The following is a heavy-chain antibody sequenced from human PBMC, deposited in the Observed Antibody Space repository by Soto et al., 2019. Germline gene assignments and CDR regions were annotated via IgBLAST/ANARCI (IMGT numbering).Heavy chain of an antibody. V-gene: IGHV1-2*02. CDR2: INPNSGGT. J-gene: IGHJ6*02. CDR1: GYTFTGYY. CDR3: ARVLWIQLWLRTSPYGMDV. Sequence: AASVKVSCKASGYTFTGYYMHWVRQAPGQGLEWMGWINPNSGGTNYAQKFQGRVTMTRDTSISTAYMELSRLRSDDTAVYYCARVLWIQLWLRTSPYGMDVWGQGTTVTVSS. D-gene: IGHD5-18*01.